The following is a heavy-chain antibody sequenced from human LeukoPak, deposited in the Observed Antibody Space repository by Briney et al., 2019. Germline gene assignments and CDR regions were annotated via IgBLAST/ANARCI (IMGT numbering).Heavy chain of an antibody. J-gene: IGHJ4*02. D-gene: IGHD1-1*01. CDR3: ACARTGGAYFDY. Sequence: GGSLRLSCAASGFTFSNYWMNWVRQAPGKGLEWVSYISSSGTTIYYADSVKGRFTISRDNAKNSLYLQMNSLRDEDTAVYYCACARTGGAYFDYWGQGILVTVSS. CDR2: ISSSGTTI. V-gene: IGHV3-48*02. CDR1: GFTFSNYW.